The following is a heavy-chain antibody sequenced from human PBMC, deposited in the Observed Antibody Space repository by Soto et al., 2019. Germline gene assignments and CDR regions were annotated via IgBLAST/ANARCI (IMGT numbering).Heavy chain of an antibody. CDR2: ISAYNGNT. CDR3: ARVGYYDSSGYRSVLDY. Sequence: ASVKVYCKASGYTFTSYGISWVRQAPGQGLEWMGWISAYNGNTNYAQKLQGRVTMTTDTSTSTAYMELRSLRSDDTAVYYCARVGYYDSSGYRSVLDYWGQGTLVTVSS. V-gene: IGHV1-18*01. CDR1: GYTFTSYG. J-gene: IGHJ4*02. D-gene: IGHD3-22*01.